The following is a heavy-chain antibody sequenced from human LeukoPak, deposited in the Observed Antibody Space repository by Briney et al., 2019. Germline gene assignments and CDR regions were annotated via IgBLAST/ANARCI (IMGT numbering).Heavy chain of an antibody. D-gene: IGHD2-8*01. CDR1: GFTVSSNS. CDR2: IYSDNT. V-gene: IGHV3-53*01. J-gene: IGHJ4*02. CDR3: AKVTMVYAMYGGGIDY. Sequence: PGGSLRLSCTVSGFTVSSNSMSWVRQAPGKGLEWVSFIYSDNTHYSDSVKGRFTISRDNSKNTLYLQMNSLRAEDTAVYYCAKVTMVYAMYGGGIDYWGQGTLVTVSS.